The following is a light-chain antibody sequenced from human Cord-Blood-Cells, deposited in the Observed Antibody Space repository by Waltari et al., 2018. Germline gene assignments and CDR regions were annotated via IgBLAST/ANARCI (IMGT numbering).Light chain of an antibody. J-gene: IGKJ1*01. Sequence: DIQMTQSPSPLSPSVGDRVTITCRASQSISSWLAWYQQKPGKAPKLLIYDASSLESGVPSRFSGSGSGTEFTLTISSLQPDDFATYYCQQYNSYSWTFGQGTKVEIK. V-gene: IGKV1-5*01. CDR1: QSISSW. CDR2: DAS. CDR3: QQYNSYSWT.